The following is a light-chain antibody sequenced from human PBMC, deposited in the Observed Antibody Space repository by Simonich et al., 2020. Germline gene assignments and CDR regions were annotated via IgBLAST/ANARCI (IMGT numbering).Light chain of an antibody. CDR3: QQRSNWPPT. CDR2: GAS. Sequence: EIVMTQSPATLSVSPGERATLSCRASQSVSSNLAWYPQKPGQAPRLLIYGASTRATGIPARFSGSGSGTDFTLTISSLEPEDFAVYYCQQRSNWPPTFGQGTKLEIK. J-gene: IGKJ2*01. V-gene: IGKV3-15*01. CDR1: QSVSSN.